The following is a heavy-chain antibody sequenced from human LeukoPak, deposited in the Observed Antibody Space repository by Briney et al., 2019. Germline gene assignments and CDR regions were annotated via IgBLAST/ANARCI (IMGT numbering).Heavy chain of an antibody. CDR3: ARARGYYYGSGSPTLFDY. CDR1: GGSISSYY. J-gene: IGHJ4*02. CDR2: IYYSGST. D-gene: IGHD3-10*01. V-gene: IGHV4-59*12. Sequence: SETLSLTCTVSGGSISSYYWSWIRQPPGKGLEWIGYIYYSGSTNYNPSLKSRVTISVDRSKNQFSLKLSSVTAADTAVYYCARARGYYYGSGSPTLFDYWGQGTLVTVSS.